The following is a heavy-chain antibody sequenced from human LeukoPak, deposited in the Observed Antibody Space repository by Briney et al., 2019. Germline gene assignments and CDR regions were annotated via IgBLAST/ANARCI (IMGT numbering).Heavy chain of an antibody. V-gene: IGHV3-23*01. J-gene: IGHJ5*02. CDR3: AKDRSIPRSNWFDP. D-gene: IGHD2-21*01. Sequence: GRSLRLSCAASGFTFSSYAMSWVRQAPGKGLEWVSAISGSGGSTYYADSVKGRFTISRDNSKNTLCLQMNSLRAEDTAVYYCAKDRSIPRSNWFDPWGQGTLVTVSS. CDR1: GFTFSSYA. CDR2: ISGSGGST.